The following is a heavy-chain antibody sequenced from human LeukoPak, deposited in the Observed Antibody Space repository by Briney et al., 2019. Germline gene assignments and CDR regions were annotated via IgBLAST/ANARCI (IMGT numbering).Heavy chain of an antibody. D-gene: IGHD3-22*01. CDR1: GDSVSSGSYC. CDR2: MSPSGTT. Sequence: PSETLSLTCTVSGDSVSSGSYCLSWIRQPPGKGLDWIAYMSPSGTTNYNPSLKSRVTTSVDTSRTQFSLRLSSVTAADTAVYYCARGQDDRSGTFDYWGQGTLVTVSS. J-gene: IGHJ4*02. V-gene: IGHV4-61*01. CDR3: ARGQDDRSGTFDY.